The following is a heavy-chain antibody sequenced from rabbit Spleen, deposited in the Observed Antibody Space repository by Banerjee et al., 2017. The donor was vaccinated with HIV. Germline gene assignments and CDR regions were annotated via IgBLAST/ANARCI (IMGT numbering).Heavy chain of an antibody. Sequence: QEQLEESGGGLVKPGGTLTLTCTASGFSFSSNEYMCWVRQTPGKGLEWIASIYAGSSGSTYSATWAKGRFTISKTSSTTVTLQMTSLTAADTATYFCARYDGDWGEDLWGQGTLVTVS. CDR1: GFSFSSNEY. D-gene: IGHD4-1*01. CDR3: ARYDGDWGEDL. CDR2: IYAGSSGST. V-gene: IGHV1S45*01. J-gene: IGHJ6*01.